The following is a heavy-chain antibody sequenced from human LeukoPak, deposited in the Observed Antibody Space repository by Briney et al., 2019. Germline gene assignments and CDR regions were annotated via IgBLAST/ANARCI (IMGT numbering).Heavy chain of an antibody. Sequence: GRSLRLSCAASGFTFSSYAMHWVRQAPGKGLEWVAVISYDGSNKYYADSVKGRFTISRDNSKNTLYLQMNSLRAEDTAVYYCARVENFLYFDWLSPFDYWGQGTLVTVSS. D-gene: IGHD3-9*01. CDR3: ARVENFLYFDWLSPFDY. J-gene: IGHJ4*02. CDR2: ISYDGSNK. CDR1: GFTFSSYA. V-gene: IGHV3-30-3*01.